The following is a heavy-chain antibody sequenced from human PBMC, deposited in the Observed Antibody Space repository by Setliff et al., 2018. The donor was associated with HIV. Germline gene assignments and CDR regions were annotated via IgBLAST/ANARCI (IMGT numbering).Heavy chain of an antibody. CDR1: GGSISSSNYY. CDR3: ASEAWTSYRSSSGYYYYYMDV. CDR2: FYYSGTT. Sequence: SETLSLTCAVSGGSISSSNYYWVWIRQPPGKELEWIGSFYYSGTTKYNPSLKSRVTISVDTSKNQFSLKLSSVTAADTAVYYCASEAWTSYRSSSGYYYYYMDVWGKGTTVTVSS. V-gene: IGHV4-39*07. J-gene: IGHJ6*03. D-gene: IGHD6-6*01.